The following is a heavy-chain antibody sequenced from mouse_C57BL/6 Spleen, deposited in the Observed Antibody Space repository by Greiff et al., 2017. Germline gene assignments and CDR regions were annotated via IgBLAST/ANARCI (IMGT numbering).Heavy chain of an antibody. J-gene: IGHJ3*01. CDR3: ARTNGNWFAY. CDR2: IYPGDGDT. D-gene: IGHD2-1*01. Sequence: QVQLKESGPELVKPGASVKISCKASGYAFSSSWMNWVKQRPGKGLEWIGRIYPGDGDTNYNGKFKGKATLTADKSSSTAYMQLSSLTSEDSAVYFGARTNGNWFAYWGQGTLVTVSA. V-gene: IGHV1-82*01. CDR1: GYAFSSSW.